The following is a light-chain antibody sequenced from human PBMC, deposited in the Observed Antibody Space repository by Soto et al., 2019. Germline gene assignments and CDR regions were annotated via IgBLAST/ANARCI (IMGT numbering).Light chain of an antibody. CDR2: ADN. J-gene: IGLJ1*01. V-gene: IGLV1-51*01. CDR3: GTWDSSLSDYV. CDR1: SSNMGGNS. Sequence: QFVLTPPASLSGAQGDKVSISYSGSSSNMGGNSVSGYQQTPVTAPKLLIYADNKRPSGIPDRFDGTKSGTSDTLGITGFQTGDEADYYCGTWDSSLSDYVFGTGTKV.